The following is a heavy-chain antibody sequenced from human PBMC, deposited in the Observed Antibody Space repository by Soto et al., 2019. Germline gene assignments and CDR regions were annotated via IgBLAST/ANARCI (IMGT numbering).Heavy chain of an antibody. V-gene: IGHV4-34*01. CDR2: ISHSGST. D-gene: IGHD3-3*01. Sequence: QVQLQQWGAGLLKPSGTLSLTCAVYGGSFSGYYWSWIRQPPGKGLEWIGEISHSGSTNYNPFLKSRVNISVDTSEKQLSLKLSSVTAADTAVYYCARATPYYDFWSGYYRGYYYYGMDVWGQGTTVTVSS. CDR1: GGSFSGYY. J-gene: IGHJ6*02. CDR3: ARATPYYDFWSGYYRGYYYYGMDV.